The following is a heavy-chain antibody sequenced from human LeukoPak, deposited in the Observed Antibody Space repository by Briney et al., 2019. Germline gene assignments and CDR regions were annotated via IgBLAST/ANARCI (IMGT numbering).Heavy chain of an antibody. CDR3: ARSLGAVAGTDFDY. CDR2: IYYSGST. V-gene: IGHV4-59*08. J-gene: IGHJ4*02. CDR1: GGSISSYY. Sequence: PSETLSLTCTVSGGSISSYYWSWIRQPPGKGLEWIGYIYYSGSTNYNPSLKSQVTISVDTSKNQFSLKLSSVTAADTAVYYCARSLGAVAGTDFDYWGQGTLVTVSS. D-gene: IGHD6-19*01.